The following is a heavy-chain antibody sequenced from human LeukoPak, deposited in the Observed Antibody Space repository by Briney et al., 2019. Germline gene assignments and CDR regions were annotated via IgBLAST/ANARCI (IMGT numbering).Heavy chain of an antibody. V-gene: IGHV1-18*01. CDR3: ASDHGSGSTYYYYGMDV. J-gene: IGHJ6*02. D-gene: IGHD3-10*01. CDR1: GYTFTSSG. CDR2: ISAYNGDT. Sequence: ASVKVSCKASGYTFTSSGISWVRQAPGQGLEWMGWISAYNGDTNYAQNLQGRATMTTDTSTSTAYMELRSLRSDDTAVYYCASDHGSGSTYYYYGMDVWGQGTTVTVSS.